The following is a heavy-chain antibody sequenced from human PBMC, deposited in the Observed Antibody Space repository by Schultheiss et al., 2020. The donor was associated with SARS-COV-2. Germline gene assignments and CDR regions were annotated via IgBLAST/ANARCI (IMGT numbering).Heavy chain of an antibody. CDR1: GFTFSSYS. J-gene: IGHJ6*03. D-gene: IGHD5-24*01. CDR2: ISSSSSYI. Sequence: GGSLRLSCAASGFTFSSYSMNWVRQAPGKGLEWVSSISSSSSYIYYADSVKGRFTISRDNAKNSLYLQMNSLRAEDTAVYYCAKDQGIGGRWLQYRDYYMDVWGKGTTVTVSS. V-gene: IGHV3-21*04. CDR3: AKDQGIGGRWLQYRDYYMDV.